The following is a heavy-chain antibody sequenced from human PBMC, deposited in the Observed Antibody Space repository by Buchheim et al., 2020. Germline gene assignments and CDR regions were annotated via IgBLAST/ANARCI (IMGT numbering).Heavy chain of an antibody. D-gene: IGHD6-6*01. CDR2: INHSGST. J-gene: IGHJ6*03. CDR1: GGSFSGYY. V-gene: IGHV4-34*01. CDR3: ARARVARYSSSSLYYYMDV. Sequence: QVQLQQWGAGLLKPSETLSLTCAVYGGSFSGYYWSWIRQLPGKGLEWIGEINHSGSTNYNPSLKSRVTISVDTSKNQFSLKLSSVTAADTAVYYCARARVARYSSSSLYYYMDVWGKGTT.